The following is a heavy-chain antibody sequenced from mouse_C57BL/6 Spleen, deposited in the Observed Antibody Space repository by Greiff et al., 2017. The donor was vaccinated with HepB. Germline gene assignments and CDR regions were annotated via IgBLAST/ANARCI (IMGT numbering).Heavy chain of an antibody. V-gene: IGHV2-6*01. D-gene: IGHD4-1*01. J-gene: IGHJ3*01. Sequence: VMLVESGPGLVAPSQSLSITCTVSGFSLTSYGVDWVRQSPGKGLEWLGVIWGVGSTNYNSALKSRLSISKDNSKSQVFLKMNSLQTDDTAMYYCASELTGKGPFAYWGQGTLVTVSA. CDR1: GFSLTSYG. CDR3: ASELTGKGPFAY. CDR2: IWGVGST.